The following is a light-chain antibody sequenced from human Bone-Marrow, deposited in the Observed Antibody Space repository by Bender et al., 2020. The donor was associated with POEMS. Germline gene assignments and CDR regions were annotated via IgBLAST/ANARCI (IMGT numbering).Light chain of an antibody. CDR2: DTD. J-gene: IGLJ3*02. CDR3: QVWDTSDDPVWV. V-gene: IGLV3-21*02. Sequence: SYVLTQPPSVSVPPGQTARLTCGGDDIRSKSVHWYQQKPGQAPVLVVFDTDDRPSGIPERFSGSSSGNTATLTIGRVEAGDEADYYCQVWDTSDDPVWVFGGGTKLTVL. CDR1: DIRSKS.